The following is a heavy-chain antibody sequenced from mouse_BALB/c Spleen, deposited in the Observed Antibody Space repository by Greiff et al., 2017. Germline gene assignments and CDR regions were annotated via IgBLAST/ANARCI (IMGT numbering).Heavy chain of an antibody. V-gene: IGHV5-6-3*01. CDR1: GFTFSSYG. Sequence: EVQRVESGGGLVQPGGSLKLSCAASGFTFSSYGMSWVRQTPDKRLELVATINSNGGSTYYPDSVKGRFTISRDNAKNTLYLQMSSLKSEDTAMYYCAREVYYFDYWGQGTTLTVSS. CDR2: INSNGGST. CDR3: AREVYYFDY. J-gene: IGHJ2*01.